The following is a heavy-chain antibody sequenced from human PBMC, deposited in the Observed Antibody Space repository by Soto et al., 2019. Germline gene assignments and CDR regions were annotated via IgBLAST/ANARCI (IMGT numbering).Heavy chain of an antibody. CDR3: ASFSMIAAAGDYYYGMDV. J-gene: IGHJ6*02. CDR2: IYYSGST. V-gene: IGHV4-61*01. D-gene: IGHD6-13*01. CDR1: GGSVSSGSYY. Sequence: PSETLSLTCTVSGGSVSSGSYYWSWIRQPPGKGLEWIGYIYYSGSTNYNPSLKSRVTISVDTSKNQFSLKLSPVTAADTAVYYCASFSMIAAAGDYYYGMDVWGQGTTVTVSS.